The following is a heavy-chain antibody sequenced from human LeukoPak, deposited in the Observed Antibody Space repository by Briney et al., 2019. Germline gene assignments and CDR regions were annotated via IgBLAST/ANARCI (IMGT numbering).Heavy chain of an antibody. CDR3: VRVTTKGYFDY. CDR1: GFTFSSFW. Sequence: GGSLRLSCAASGFTFSSFWMGWVRQAPGKGLEWVASIKYDESEIHYVDSVKGRFTISRDNAKNSLYLQMNRLRAADTAVYFCVRVTTKGYFDYWGQGSLVTVSS. D-gene: IGHD1-1*01. J-gene: IGHJ4*02. V-gene: IGHV3-7*04. CDR2: IKYDESEI.